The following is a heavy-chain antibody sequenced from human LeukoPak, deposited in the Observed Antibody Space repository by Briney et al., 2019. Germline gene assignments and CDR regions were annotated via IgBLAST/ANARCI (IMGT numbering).Heavy chain of an antibody. J-gene: IGHJ6*04. CDR2: FDPEDGQT. Sequence: ASVKVSCKVSGYILTELSMHWVRQAPGKGLEWMGGFDPEDGQTLYAQRFQGRVTMTEDASTETAYMELRSLTSEDTAVYYCAIGYYGSGRRGYYGMDVWGKGTTVTVFS. V-gene: IGHV1-24*01. CDR3: AIGYYGSGRRGYYGMDV. D-gene: IGHD3-10*01. CDR1: GYILTELS.